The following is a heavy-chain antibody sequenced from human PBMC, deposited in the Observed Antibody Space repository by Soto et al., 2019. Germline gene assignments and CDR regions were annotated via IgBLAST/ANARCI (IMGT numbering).Heavy chain of an antibody. V-gene: IGHV1-18*01. Sequence: QVQLVQSGAEVKKPGASVKVSCKASGYTFTNYGISWVRQAPGQGLEWMGTISVYNGDANYAQNLQGRVTMTTDTSTSTAYMDLTSLTSADTSVYYCARTDSGDYVPPLDYWGQGGLITVSS. CDR3: ARTDSGDYVPPLDY. D-gene: IGHD4-17*01. CDR2: ISVYNGDA. J-gene: IGHJ4*02. CDR1: GYTFTNYG.